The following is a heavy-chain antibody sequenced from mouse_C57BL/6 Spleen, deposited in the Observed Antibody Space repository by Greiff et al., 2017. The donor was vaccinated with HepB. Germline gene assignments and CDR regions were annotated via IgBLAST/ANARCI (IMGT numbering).Heavy chain of an antibody. V-gene: IGHV1-15*01. Sequence: QVQLQQSGAELVRPGASVTLSCKASGYTFTDYEMHWVKQTPVHGLEWIGAIDPETGGTAYNQKFKGKAILTADKSSSTAYIELRSLTSEDSAVYYCTRATTVVAPYWYFDVWGTGTTVTVSS. CDR1: GYTFTDYE. CDR2: IDPETGGT. CDR3: TRATTVVAPYWYFDV. D-gene: IGHD1-1*01. J-gene: IGHJ1*03.